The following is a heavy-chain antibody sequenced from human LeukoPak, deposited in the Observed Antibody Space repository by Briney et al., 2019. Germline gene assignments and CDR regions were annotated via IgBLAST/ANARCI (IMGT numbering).Heavy chain of an antibody. CDR3: ARDLCDSRGYYCYFDY. J-gene: IGHJ4*02. CDR1: GGSISSSNW. V-gene: IGHV4-4*02. D-gene: IGHD3-22*01. Sequence: PSETLSLTCAVSGGSISSSNWWSWVRQPPGKGLEWIGEIYHSGSTNYNPSLKRRATISVDKSKNQFSLNLSSVTAADTAVYYCARDLCDSRGYYCYFDYWGQGTLVTVSS. CDR2: IYHSGST.